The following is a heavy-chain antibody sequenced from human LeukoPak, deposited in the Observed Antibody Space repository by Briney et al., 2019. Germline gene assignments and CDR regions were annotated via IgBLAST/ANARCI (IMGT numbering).Heavy chain of an antibody. J-gene: IGHJ6*03. CDR3: ARGDAYPGYSSSYQILYYYYMDV. D-gene: IGHD6-13*01. V-gene: IGHV1-46*01. Sequence: ASVKVSCKASGYTFTSYYMHWVRQAPGQGLEWMGIINPSGGSTSYAQKFQGRVTMTRDTSTSTVYMELSSLRSEDTAVYYCARGDAYPGYSSSYQILYYYYMDVWGKGTTVTVSS. CDR2: INPSGGST. CDR1: GYTFTSYY.